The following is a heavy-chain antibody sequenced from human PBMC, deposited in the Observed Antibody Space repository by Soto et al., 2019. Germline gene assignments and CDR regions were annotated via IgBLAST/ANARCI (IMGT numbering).Heavy chain of an antibody. CDR1: GGSVNSGSYS. CDR2: IHYNGNT. V-gene: IGHV4-61*03. D-gene: IGHD3-22*01. J-gene: IGHJ5*02. Sequence: SETLSLTCTVSGGSVNSGSYSWTWIRQPPGKALEWIGYIHYNGNTNYSPSLKSRVTISVDTSKNHLSLKMRSVTAADTAVYYCARAPHYYDRSGDNWFDPWGQGTLVTVSS. CDR3: ARAPHYYDRSGDNWFDP.